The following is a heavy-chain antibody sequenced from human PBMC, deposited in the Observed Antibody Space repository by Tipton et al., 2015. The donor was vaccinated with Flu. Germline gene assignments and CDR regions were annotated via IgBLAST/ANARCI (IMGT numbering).Heavy chain of an antibody. CDR1: GFTFSSYE. CDR3: ARVEPNGWYLMDY. J-gene: IGHJ4*02. CDR2: ISARGSAI. Sequence: SLRLSCAASGFTFSSYEMNWVRQSPGKGLEWISYISARGSAIFYADSVKGRFTISRDNARGSLFLQMNSLRAEDTAVYYCARVEPNGWYLMDYWGQGTLVTVSS. D-gene: IGHD6-19*01. V-gene: IGHV3-48*03.